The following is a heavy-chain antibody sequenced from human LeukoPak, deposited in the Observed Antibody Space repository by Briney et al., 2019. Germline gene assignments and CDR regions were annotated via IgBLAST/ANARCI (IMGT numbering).Heavy chain of an antibody. V-gene: IGHV3-21*01. CDR3: ARDPYSGSYGNYYYYFMDV. Sequence: PGGSLRLSCAASGFTFSSYNMNWVRQAPGKGLEWVSSIASGSSYIYYADSVKGRFTISRDNAKNSLYLQMNSLRAEDTAVYYCARDPYSGSYGNYYYYFMDVWGKGTTVTISS. CDR1: GFTFSSYN. D-gene: IGHD1-26*01. J-gene: IGHJ6*03. CDR2: IASGSSYI.